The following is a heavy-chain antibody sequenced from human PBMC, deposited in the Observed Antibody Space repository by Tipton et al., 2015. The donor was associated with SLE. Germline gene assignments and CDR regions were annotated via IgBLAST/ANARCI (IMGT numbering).Heavy chain of an antibody. CDR3: AKGLTTIDM. J-gene: IGHJ3*02. CDR2: ISSDGGST. CDR1: GFIFTNYA. V-gene: IGHV3-23*01. D-gene: IGHD1-14*01. Sequence: SLRLSCAASGFIFTNYAMNWVRQAPGKGLEWVSHISSDGGSTYYTDSVKGRFTIPRDISRSTLHLQMNSLRAEDTALYYCAKGLTTIDMWGQGTMVTVSS.